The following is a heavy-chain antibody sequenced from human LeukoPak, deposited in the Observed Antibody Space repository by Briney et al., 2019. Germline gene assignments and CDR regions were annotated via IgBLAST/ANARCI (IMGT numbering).Heavy chain of an antibody. CDR2: ISSSNTYI. CDR1: GFTFSSYS. J-gene: IGHJ4*02. V-gene: IGHV3-21*01. CDR3: AREMGL. D-gene: IGHD5-24*01. Sequence: PGGSLRLSCAASGFTFSSYSMNWVRQAPGKGLEWVSSISSSNTYIYHADSVKGRFTVSRDNAKNSLYLHMNSPRAEDTAVYYCAREMGLWGQGTLVTVSS.